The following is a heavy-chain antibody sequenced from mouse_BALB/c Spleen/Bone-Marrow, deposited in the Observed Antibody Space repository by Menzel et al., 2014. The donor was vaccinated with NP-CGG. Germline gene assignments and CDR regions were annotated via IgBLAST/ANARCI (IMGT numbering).Heavy chain of an antibody. J-gene: IGHJ4*01. CDR1: GFNIKDTY. V-gene: IGHV14-3*02. Sequence: EVMLVESGAELVKPGASVKSSCTASGFNIKDTYMHWVKQRPEQGLEWIGRIDPANGNTKYDPKFQGKATITADTSSNTAYLQLSSLTSEDTAVYYCARWLLPYGLDYWGQGTSVTVSS. CDR2: IDPANGNT. CDR3: ARWLLPYGLDY. D-gene: IGHD2-3*01.